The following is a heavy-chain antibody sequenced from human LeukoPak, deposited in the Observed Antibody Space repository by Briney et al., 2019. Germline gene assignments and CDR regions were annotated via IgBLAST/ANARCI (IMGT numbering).Heavy chain of an antibody. CDR1: GFTVSSNY. Sequence: PGGSLRLSCAASGFTVSSNYMSWVRQAPGKGLEWVSVIYNGGSTYYADSVKGRFTISRDNSKNTLYLQMNSLRAEDTAVYYCARVQHYYDSLPDRNYGMDVWGQGTTVTVSS. V-gene: IGHV3-53*01. D-gene: IGHD3-22*01. CDR2: IYNGGST. CDR3: ARVQHYYDSLPDRNYGMDV. J-gene: IGHJ6*02.